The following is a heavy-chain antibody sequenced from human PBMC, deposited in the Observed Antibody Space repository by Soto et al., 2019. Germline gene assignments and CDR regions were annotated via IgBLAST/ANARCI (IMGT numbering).Heavy chain of an antibody. J-gene: IGHJ6*02. CDR1: GDSVSSNSAA. V-gene: IGHV6-1*01. CDR2: TYYRSKWYN. Sequence: SQTLSLTCAISGDSVSSNSAAWNWIRQSPSRGLEWLGRTYYRSKWYNDYAVSVRSRMTINPDTSKNQFSLKMNSVTPEDTAVYYCARDRKEWGSRSSRLGYHYYGLDVWGQGTTVTVSS. CDR3: ARDRKEWGSRSSRLGYHYYGLDV. D-gene: IGHD6-6*01.